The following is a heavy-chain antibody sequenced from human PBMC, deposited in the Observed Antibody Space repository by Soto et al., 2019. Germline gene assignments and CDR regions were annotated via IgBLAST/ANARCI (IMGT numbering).Heavy chain of an antibody. Sequence: QVQLQQWGAGLLKPSETLSLTCAVYGGSFSGYYWTWIRQPPGTGLEWIGEINHSGSTNYNPSLKSRVTISVDTSKNQFSLKLTSVTAADTAVYCCARDKITGLLDYWGQGTLVTVSS. CDR2: INHSGST. D-gene: IGHD2-8*02. CDR3: ARDKITGLLDY. V-gene: IGHV4-34*01. CDR1: GGSFSGYY. J-gene: IGHJ4*02.